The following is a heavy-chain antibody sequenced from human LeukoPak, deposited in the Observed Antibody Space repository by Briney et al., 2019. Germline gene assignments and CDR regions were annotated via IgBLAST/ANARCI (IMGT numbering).Heavy chain of an antibody. V-gene: IGHV4-34*01. Sequence: SETLSLTCAVYGGSFSGYYWSWIRQPPGKGLEWIGEINHSGSTNYNPSLKSRVTISVDTSKNQFSLKLSSVTAADTAVYYCARGVTVSGYEPNFDYWGQGTLVTVSS. J-gene: IGHJ4*02. CDR2: INHSGST. CDR3: ARGVTVSGYEPNFDY. CDR1: GGSFSGYY. D-gene: IGHD5-12*01.